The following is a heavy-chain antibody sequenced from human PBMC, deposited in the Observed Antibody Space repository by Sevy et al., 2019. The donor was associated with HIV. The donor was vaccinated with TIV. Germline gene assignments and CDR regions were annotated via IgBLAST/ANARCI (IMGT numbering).Heavy chain of an antibody. CDR3: AKGLRGTTTNNWFDP. CDR1: GFPFSSYA. J-gene: IGHJ5*02. CDR2: ISGRGGSA. V-gene: IGHV3-23*01. D-gene: IGHD4-17*01. Sequence: GGSLRLSCAASGFPFSSYAMSWVRQAPGKGLEWVSTISGRGGSAYYAGSVKGRFTISRDNSKNTLFLQMHSLRAEDTAVYYCAKGLRGTTTNNWFDPWGQGTLVTVSS.